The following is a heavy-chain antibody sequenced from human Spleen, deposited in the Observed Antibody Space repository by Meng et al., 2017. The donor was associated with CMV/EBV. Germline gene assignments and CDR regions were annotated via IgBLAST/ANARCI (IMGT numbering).Heavy chain of an antibody. V-gene: IGHV3-30*02. Sequence: GESLKISCTASGFNFATYGMHWVRQAPGKGLEWVSFIRYDGSNTYYADSVKGRLTISRDNSKNTLYLQMRSLRAEDTAVYYCAREREATFDYWGQGTLVTVSS. CDR1: GFNFATYG. CDR2: IRYDGSNT. CDR3: AREREATFDY. J-gene: IGHJ4*02.